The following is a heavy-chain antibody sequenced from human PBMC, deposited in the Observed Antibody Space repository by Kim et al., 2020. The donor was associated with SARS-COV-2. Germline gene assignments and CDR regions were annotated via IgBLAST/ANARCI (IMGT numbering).Heavy chain of an antibody. D-gene: IGHD3-16*01. J-gene: IGHJ4*02. V-gene: IGHV4-39*01. CDR3: ARFGAWVSGEF. CDR1: SGSISGSPYY. Sequence: SETLSLTCSVSSGSISGSPYYWGWIRQSPGKGLEWIGSIFYTGKTYYNPSLKSRVTISVDTSKKQFSLNLNSVTATDTALYYCARFGAWVSGEFWGQGIQVLVSS. CDR2: IFYTGKT.